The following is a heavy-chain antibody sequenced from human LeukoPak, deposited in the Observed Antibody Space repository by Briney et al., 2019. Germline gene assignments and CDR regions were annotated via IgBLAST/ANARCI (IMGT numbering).Heavy chain of an antibody. V-gene: IGHV4-39*01. CDR2: IYYSGST. CDR1: GGSISSSSYY. CDR3: ASKTLKYSNSWYVDY. J-gene: IGHJ4*02. D-gene: IGHD6-13*01. Sequence: SETLSLTCTVSGGSISSSSYYWGWVRQPPGKGLEWIGNIYYSGSTYYNPSLKSRVTFSVDTSKNQFSLKVNSVTAADTAVYYCASKTLKYSNSWYVDYWGQGTLVTVSP.